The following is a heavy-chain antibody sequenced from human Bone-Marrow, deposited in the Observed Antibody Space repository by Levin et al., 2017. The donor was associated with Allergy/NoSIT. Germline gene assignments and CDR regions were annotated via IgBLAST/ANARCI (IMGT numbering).Heavy chain of an antibody. D-gene: IGHD4-17*01. Sequence: GGSLRLPCAASGFSFSIFAMHWVRQAPGKGLEWVAVIWFDGSEKYYADSMKGRITISRDNSKNTLYLQMKSLRVEDTAVYYCVRGEGDYVGDTFTLWGQGTMVTVSS. CDR2: IWFDGSEK. V-gene: IGHV3-33*01. CDR3: VRGEGDYVGDTFTL. CDR1: GFSFSIFA. J-gene: IGHJ3*01.